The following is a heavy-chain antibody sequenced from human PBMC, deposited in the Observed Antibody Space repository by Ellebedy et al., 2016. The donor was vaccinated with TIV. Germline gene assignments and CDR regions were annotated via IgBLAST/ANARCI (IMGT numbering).Heavy chain of an antibody. D-gene: IGHD3-16*01. CDR3: ARVSSNIITFGGFDS. CDR2: INSRSNTI. J-gene: IGHJ4*02. CDR1: GFTFSNYS. V-gene: IGHV3-48*04. Sequence: GGSLRLSXAASGFTFSNYSMSWVRQAPGKGLEWISYINSRSNTIYYADSVKGRFTISRDNAKSSLYLQMDSLGAEDTAVYFCARVSSNIITFGGFDSWGQGTLVTVSS.